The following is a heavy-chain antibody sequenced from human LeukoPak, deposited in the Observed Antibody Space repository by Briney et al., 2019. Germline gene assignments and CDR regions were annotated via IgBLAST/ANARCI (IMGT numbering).Heavy chain of an antibody. CDR1: GYTFTGYY. J-gene: IGHJ4*02. D-gene: IGHD3-9*01. CDR2: INPNSGGT. V-gene: IGHV1-2*02. CDR3: ARSPDILTGENFDY. Sequence: ASVKVSCKASGYTFTGYYMHWVRQAPGQGLEWMGWINPNSGGTNYAQKFQGRITMTRDTSISTAYMELSRLRSGDTAVYYCARSPDILTGENFDYWGQGTLVTVSS.